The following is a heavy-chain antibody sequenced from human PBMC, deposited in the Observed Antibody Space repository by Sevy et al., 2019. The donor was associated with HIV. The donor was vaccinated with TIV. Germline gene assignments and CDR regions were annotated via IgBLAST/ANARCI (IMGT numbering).Heavy chain of an antibody. CDR2: IYYSGNT. Sequence: SETLSLTCSVSGGSITNPDYNWSWIRQPPGKGLEWIGYIYYSGNTYYSPSLKSRVILSIDTSKNQFSLSVNSVTSADTAVYYCARVTGPFGWSDPWGQGTLVTVSS. CDR3: ARVTGPFGWSDP. V-gene: IGHV4-30-4*01. D-gene: IGHD3-9*01. J-gene: IGHJ5*02. CDR1: GGSITNPDYN.